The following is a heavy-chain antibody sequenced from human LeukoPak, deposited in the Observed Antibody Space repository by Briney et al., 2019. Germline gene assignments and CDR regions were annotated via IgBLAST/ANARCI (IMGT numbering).Heavy chain of an antibody. Sequence: SETLSLTCTVSGGSISSYYWSWIRQPPGKGLEWIGYIYYSGSTNYNPSLKSRVTISVDRSKNQFSLKLSSVTAADTAVYYCARNDYGDYGVWFDPWGQGTLVTVSS. CDR1: GGSISSYY. J-gene: IGHJ5*02. CDR2: IYYSGST. V-gene: IGHV4-59*12. CDR3: ARNDYGDYGVWFDP. D-gene: IGHD4-17*01.